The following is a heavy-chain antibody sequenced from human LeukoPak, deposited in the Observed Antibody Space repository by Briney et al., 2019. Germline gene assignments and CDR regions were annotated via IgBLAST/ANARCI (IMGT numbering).Heavy chain of an antibody. CDR3: ANRGLVSGWPHPFDY. Sequence: GGSLRLSCAASGFTFSSYAMSWVRQAPGKGLEWVSAISGSGGSTYYADSVKGRFTISRDNSKNTLYLQMNSLRAEDTAVYYCANRGLVSGWPHPFDYWGQGTLVTVSS. V-gene: IGHV3-23*01. D-gene: IGHD6-19*01. CDR2: ISGSGGST. J-gene: IGHJ4*02. CDR1: GFTFSSYA.